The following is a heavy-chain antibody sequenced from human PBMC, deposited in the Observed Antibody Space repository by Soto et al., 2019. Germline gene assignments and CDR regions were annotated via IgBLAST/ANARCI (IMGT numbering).Heavy chain of an antibody. CDR2: INHSGST. Sequence: SETLSLTCAVYGGSFSGYYRSWIRQPPGKGLEWIGEINHSGSTNYNPSLKSRVTISVDTSKNQFSLKLSSVTAADTAVYYCASGVVVVAATENGLDYWGQGTLVTVSS. V-gene: IGHV4-34*01. J-gene: IGHJ4*02. D-gene: IGHD2-15*01. CDR1: GGSFSGYY. CDR3: ASGVVVVAATENGLDY.